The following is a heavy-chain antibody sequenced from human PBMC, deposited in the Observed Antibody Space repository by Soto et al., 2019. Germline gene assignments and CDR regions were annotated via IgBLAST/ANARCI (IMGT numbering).Heavy chain of an antibody. Sequence: GGSLRLSCAASGFTVSSNYMSWVRQAPGKGLEWVSVIYSGGSTYYADSAKGRLTISRHNSKNTLYLQMNSLRAEDTAVYYCARAPMTTVTETNGYYFDYWGQGTLVTVSS. J-gene: IGHJ4*02. CDR1: GFTVSSNY. D-gene: IGHD4-4*01. CDR2: IYSGGST. V-gene: IGHV3-53*04. CDR3: ARAPMTTVTETNGYYFDY.